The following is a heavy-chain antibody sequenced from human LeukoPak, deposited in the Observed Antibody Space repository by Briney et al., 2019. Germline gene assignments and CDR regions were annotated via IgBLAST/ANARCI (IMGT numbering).Heavy chain of an antibody. CDR1: GFTFRSYS. CDR2: ISSSSSYI. V-gene: IGHV3-21*01. Sequence: GGSLRLSCAASGFTFRSYSMSWVRQAPGKGLEWVSSISSSSSYIYYADSVKGRFTISRDNAKNSLYLHMNSLRAEDTAVYYCARSNDYLEYFQHWGQGTLVTVSS. D-gene: IGHD4-11*01. CDR3: ARSNDYLEYFQH. J-gene: IGHJ1*01.